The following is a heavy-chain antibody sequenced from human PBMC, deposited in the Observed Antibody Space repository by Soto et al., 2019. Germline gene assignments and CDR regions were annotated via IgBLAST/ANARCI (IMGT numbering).Heavy chain of an antibody. D-gene: IGHD3-10*01. CDR1: GLPFTSYS. CDR2: ISNIGVTT. CDR3: SKGSAASGWLTYDY. J-gene: IGHJ4*02. V-gene: IGHV3-23*01. Sequence: EVQFLESGGGLVQPGGSLRLSCSVSGLPFTSYSMSWVRQPPGKGLEWVSDISNIGVTTNYADSVKGRFTVSRDNSKNTVYLQMNTLRAEDTAVYYCSKGSAASGWLTYDYWGQGTLVTVSS.